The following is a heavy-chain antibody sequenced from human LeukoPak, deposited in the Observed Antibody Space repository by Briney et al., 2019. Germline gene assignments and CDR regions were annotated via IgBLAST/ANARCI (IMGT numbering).Heavy chain of an antibody. CDR1: GFTFSSYA. V-gene: IGHV3-23*01. D-gene: IGHD3-10*01. Sequence: GGSLRLSCAASGFTFSSYAMSWVRQAPGKGLEWVSAISGSGGSTYYADSVKGRFTISRDNSKNTLYLRMNSLRAEDTAVYYCAKDYGPGFGEFNTPFDYWGQGTLVTVSS. CDR2: ISGSGGST. CDR3: AKDYGPGFGEFNTPFDY. J-gene: IGHJ4*02.